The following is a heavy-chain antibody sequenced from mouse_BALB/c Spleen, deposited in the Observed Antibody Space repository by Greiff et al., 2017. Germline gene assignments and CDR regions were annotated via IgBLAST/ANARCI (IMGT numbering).Heavy chain of an antibody. D-gene: IGHD2-1*01. J-gene: IGHJ3*01. Sequence: VQLQQSGAELVKPGASVKLSCTASGFNIKDTYMHWVKQRPEQGLEWIGRIDPANGNTKYDPKFQGKATITADTSSNTAYLQLSSLTSEDTAVYVCARGGLGGNYGDAWFAYWGQGTLVTVSA. CDR1: GFNIKDTY. CDR2: IDPANGNT. CDR3: ARGGLGGNYGDAWFAY. V-gene: IGHV14-3*02.